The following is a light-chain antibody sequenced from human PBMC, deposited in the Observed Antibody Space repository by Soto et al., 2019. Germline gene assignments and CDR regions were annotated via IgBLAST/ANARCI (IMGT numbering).Light chain of an antibody. J-gene: IGKJ5*01. V-gene: IGKV3-11*01. CDR1: QSVSSY. CDR3: QQRSYWPPT. Sequence: EIVLTQSPATLSLSPGERATISCRASQSVSSYLAWYQQKPGQAPRLLIYDASNRATGIPARFSGSGSGTDFTLPISSLEPEDFAVYYCQQRSYWPPTFGQGTRLEIK. CDR2: DAS.